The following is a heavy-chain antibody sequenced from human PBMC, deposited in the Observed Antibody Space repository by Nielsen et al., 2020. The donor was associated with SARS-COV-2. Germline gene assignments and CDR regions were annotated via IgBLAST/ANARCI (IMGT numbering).Heavy chain of an antibody. CDR3: AARGEWELPDY. V-gene: IGHV3-9*01. CDR2: ISWNSGSI. D-gene: IGHD1-26*01. J-gene: IGHJ4*02. Sequence: SLKISCAASGFTFDDYAMHWVRQAPGKGLEWVSGISWNSGSIGYADSVKGRFTISRDNAKNSLYLQMNSLRAEDTALYYCAARGEWELPDYWGQGTLVTVSS. CDR1: GFTFDDYA.